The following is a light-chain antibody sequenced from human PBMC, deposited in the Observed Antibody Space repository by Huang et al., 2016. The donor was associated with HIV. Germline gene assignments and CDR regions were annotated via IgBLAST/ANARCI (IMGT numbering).Light chain of an antibody. J-gene: IGKJ4*01. Sequence: EIVLTQSPATLSVSPGDRATLSCRASQSVSSNLAWHQQKPGQAPRLLIYGASTRATAIAARFSVSGSGTEFTLTISSLQSEDIAVYYCQQYNNWPLSFGGGTKVEIK. V-gene: IGKV3-15*01. CDR3: QQYNNWPLS. CDR1: QSVSSN. CDR2: GAS.